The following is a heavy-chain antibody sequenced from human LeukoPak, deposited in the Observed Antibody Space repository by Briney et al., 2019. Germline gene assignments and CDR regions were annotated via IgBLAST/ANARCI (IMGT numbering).Heavy chain of an antibody. CDR1: GFTASSNY. J-gene: IGHJ4*02. Sequence: PGGSLRLSCAASGFTASSNYLSWVRQAPGKGLEWVSVIYSGSSTYYADSVKGRFTISRDNSKNTLYLQMNSLRAEDTAVYYCASDLTPDGDYFDYWGQGTPVTVSS. V-gene: IGHV3-66*02. D-gene: IGHD1-14*01. CDR2: IYSGSST. CDR3: ASDLTPDGDYFDY.